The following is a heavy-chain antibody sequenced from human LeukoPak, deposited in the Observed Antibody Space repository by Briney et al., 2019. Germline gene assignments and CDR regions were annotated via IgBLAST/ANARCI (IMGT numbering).Heavy chain of an antibody. Sequence: PGGSLRLSCAASGFTLSSYAMSWVRPAPGRGLEWVSALCGSGGSTDYADSVKGWFANSRDNSKNTLNLQTNSLRAEHTAVYYCAKDTIAAAGTRWFDPWGQGTLVTVSS. D-gene: IGHD6-13*01. CDR2: LCGSGGST. J-gene: IGHJ5*02. CDR3: AKDTIAAAGTRWFDP. CDR1: GFTLSSYA. V-gene: IGHV3-23*01.